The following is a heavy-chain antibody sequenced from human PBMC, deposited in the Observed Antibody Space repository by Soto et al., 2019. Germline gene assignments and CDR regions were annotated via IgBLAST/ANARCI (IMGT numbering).Heavy chain of an antibody. V-gene: IGHV3-48*03. D-gene: IGHD1-26*01. CDR3: SSRRGSILGITEFQY. CDR1: DFSLSTYE. CDR2: ISSSGSIR. J-gene: IGHJ1*01. Sequence: GGSLRLSCTASDFSLSTYEVNWVRQAPGKGLEWISYISSSGSIRYYADSVKGRFTISRDNAKNSLFLQMNNLTAGDTGVYYGSSRRGSILGITEFQYWGQGTLVTVSS.